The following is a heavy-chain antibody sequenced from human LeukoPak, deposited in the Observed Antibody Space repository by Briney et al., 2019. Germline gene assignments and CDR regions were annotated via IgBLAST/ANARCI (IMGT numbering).Heavy chain of an antibody. CDR3: ARFGGTVTEKHFDY. CDR2: IIPIFGTA. Sequence: ASVKVSCKASGGTFSSYAISWVRQAPGQGLEWMGGIIPIFGTANYAQKFQGRVTITADESTSTAYMELSSLRSEDTTVYYRARFGGTVTEKHFDYWGQGTLVTVSS. J-gene: IGHJ4*02. CDR1: GGTFSSYA. V-gene: IGHV1-69*13. D-gene: IGHD4-17*01.